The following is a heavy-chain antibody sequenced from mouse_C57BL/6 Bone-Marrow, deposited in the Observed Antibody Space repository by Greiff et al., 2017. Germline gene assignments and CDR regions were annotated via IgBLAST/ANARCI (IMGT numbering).Heavy chain of an antibody. D-gene: IGHD1-1*01. CDR3: ARRYSGRSPYYAMDY. CDR1: GFTFSDYG. J-gene: IGHJ4*01. CDR2: ISSGSSTI. V-gene: IGHV5-17*01. Sequence: EVHLVESGGGLVKPGGSLKLSCAASGFTFSDYGMHWVRQAPEKGLEWVAYISSGSSTIYYADTVKGRFTISRDNAKNTLFLQMTSLRSEDTAMYYGARRYSGRSPYYAMDYCCQGTAVTVSA.